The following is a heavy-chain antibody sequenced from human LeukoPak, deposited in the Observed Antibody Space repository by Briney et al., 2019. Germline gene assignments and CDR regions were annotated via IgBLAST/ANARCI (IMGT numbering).Heavy chain of an antibody. D-gene: IGHD3-3*01. Sequence: GGSLRLSCAASGFTVSSNYMSWVRQAPGKGLEWGSVIYSGGSTYYADSVKGRFTIYSDNSKNPLYLQMNSLRAEDTAVYYCARDIGGYDTFDYWGQGTLVTVSS. CDR1: GFTVSSNY. J-gene: IGHJ4*02. CDR2: IYSGGST. CDR3: ARDIGGYDTFDY. V-gene: IGHV3-66*01.